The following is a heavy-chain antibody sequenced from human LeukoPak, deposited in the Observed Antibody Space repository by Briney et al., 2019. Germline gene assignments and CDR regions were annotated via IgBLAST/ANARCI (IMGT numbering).Heavy chain of an antibody. CDR2: ISGSGGST. V-gene: IGHV3-23*01. CDR1: GFTFSSYA. D-gene: IGHD2-15*01. CDR3: AKAGAVVVVAAKFFDY. Sequence: PGRSLRLSCAASGFTFSSYAMSWVRQAPGKGLEWVSAISGSGGSTYYADSVKGRFTISRDNSKNTLYLQMNSLRAEDTAVYYCAKAGAVVVVAAKFFDYWGQGTLVTVSS. J-gene: IGHJ4*02.